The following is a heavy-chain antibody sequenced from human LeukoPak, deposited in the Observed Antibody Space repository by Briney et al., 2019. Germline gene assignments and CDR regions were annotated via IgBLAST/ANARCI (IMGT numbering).Heavy chain of an antibody. CDR1: VGSISSYY. V-gene: IGHV4-4*09. J-gene: IGHJ5*02. CDR2: IYTSGST. D-gene: IGHD3-22*01. Sequence: SETLSLTCTVSVGSISSYYWSWIRQPPGKGLEWIGHIYTSGSTNYNPSLKSRVTISVDTSKNQFSLKLSSVTAADTAVYYCARYYDSFWFDPWGQGTLVTVSS. CDR3: ARYYDSFWFDP.